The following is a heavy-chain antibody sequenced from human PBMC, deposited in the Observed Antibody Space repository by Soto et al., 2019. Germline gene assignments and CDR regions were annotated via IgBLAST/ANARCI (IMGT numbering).Heavy chain of an antibody. CDR2: IIPILGIA. CDR1: GGTFSSYT. D-gene: IGHD4-17*01. J-gene: IGHJ5*02. Sequence: ASVKVSCKASGGTFSSYTISWVRQAPGQGLEWMGRIIPILGIANYAQKFQGGVTITADKSTSTAYMELSSLRSEDTAVYYCARDSPGGPATVTTEEWFDPWGQGTLVTVSS. V-gene: IGHV1-69*04. CDR3: ARDSPGGPATVTTEEWFDP.